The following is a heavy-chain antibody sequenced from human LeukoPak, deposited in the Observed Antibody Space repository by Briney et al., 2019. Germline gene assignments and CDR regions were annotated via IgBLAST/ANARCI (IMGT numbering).Heavy chain of an antibody. CDR1: GYTFTSYY. CDR2: INPSGGST. J-gene: IGHJ6*02. V-gene: IGHV1-46*01. D-gene: IGHD3-9*01. Sequence: ASVNVSCKASGYTFTSYYMHWVRQAPGQGLEWMGIINPSGGSTSYAQKFQGRVTMTRDTSTSTVYMELSSLRSEDTAVYYCARGRILTGSVYYYYGMDVWGQGTTVTVSS. CDR3: ARGRILTGSVYYYYGMDV.